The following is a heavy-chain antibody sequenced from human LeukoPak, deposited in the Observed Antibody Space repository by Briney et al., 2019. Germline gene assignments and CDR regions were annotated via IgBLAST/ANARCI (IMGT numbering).Heavy chain of an antibody. CDR3: ARDGSQYYYGSGSRYDAFDI. V-gene: IGHV3-74*03. Sequence: GGSLRLSCAASGFTLSSYWMHWVRQVPGRGLVWVSRIFSDGSIITYADSVKGRFTISRDNAKNTLYLQMNSLRAEDTAVYYCARDGSQYYYGSGSRYDAFDIWGQGTMVTVSS. D-gene: IGHD3-10*01. J-gene: IGHJ3*02. CDR1: GFTLSSYW. CDR2: IFSDGSII.